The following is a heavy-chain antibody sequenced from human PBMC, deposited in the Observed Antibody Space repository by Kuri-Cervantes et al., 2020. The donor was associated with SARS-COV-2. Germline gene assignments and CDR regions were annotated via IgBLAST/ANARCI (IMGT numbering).Heavy chain of an antibody. CDR3: ARAFSNYVDWFDP. CDR2: IIPIFGTA. V-gene: IGHV1-69*13. Sequence: SVKVSCKASGGTFSSYAISWVRQAPGQGLEWMGGIIPIFGTANYAQKFQGRVTIAADESTSTAYMELSSLRSEDTAVYYCARAFSNYVDWFDPWGQGTLVTVSS. D-gene: IGHD4-11*01. J-gene: IGHJ5*02. CDR1: GGTFSSYA.